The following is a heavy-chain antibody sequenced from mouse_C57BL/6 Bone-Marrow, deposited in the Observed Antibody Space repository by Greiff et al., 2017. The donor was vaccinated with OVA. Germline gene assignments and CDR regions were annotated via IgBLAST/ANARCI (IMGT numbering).Heavy chain of an antibody. J-gene: IGHJ3*01. CDR3: ARERSIGTTPY. CDR2: ISDGGSYT. V-gene: IGHV5-4*01. D-gene: IGHD2-5*01. Sequence: EVKLVESGGGLVKPGGSLKLSCAASGFTFSSYAMSWVRQTPEKRLEWVATISDGGSYTYYPDNVKGRFTISRDNAKNNLYLQMSHLKSEDTAVYYCARERSIGTTPYWGQGTLVTVSA. CDR1: GFTFSSYA.